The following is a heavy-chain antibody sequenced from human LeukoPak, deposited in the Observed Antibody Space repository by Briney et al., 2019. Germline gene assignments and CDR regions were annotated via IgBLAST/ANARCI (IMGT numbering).Heavy chain of an antibody. CDR2: ISSSGSTI. V-gene: IGHV3-48*03. J-gene: IGHJ4*02. CDR3: AVEMATTHDY. D-gene: IGHD5-24*01. Sequence: PGGSLRLSCAASGFTFSSYEMNWVCQAPGKGLEWVSYISSSGSTIYYADSVKGRFTISRDNAKNSLYLQMNSLRAEDTAVYYCAVEMATTHDYWGQGTLVTVSS. CDR1: GFTFSSYE.